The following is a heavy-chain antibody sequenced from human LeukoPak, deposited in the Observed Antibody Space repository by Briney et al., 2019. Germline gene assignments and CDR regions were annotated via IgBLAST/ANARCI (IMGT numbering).Heavy chain of an antibody. CDR3: ARGSRITIFGVVIPGGNWFDP. CDR1: GGTFSSYA. J-gene: IGHJ5*02. D-gene: IGHD3-3*01. Sequence: SVTVSFKASGGTFSSYAISWVRQAPGQGLEWMERIIPILGIANYAQKFQGRVTITADKSTSTAYMELSSLRSEDTAVYYCARGSRITIFGVVIPGGNWFDPWGQGTLVTVSS. CDR2: IIPILGIA. V-gene: IGHV1-69*04.